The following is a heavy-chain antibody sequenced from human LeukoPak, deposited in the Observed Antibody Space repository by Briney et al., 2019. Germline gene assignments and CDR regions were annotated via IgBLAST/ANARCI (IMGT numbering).Heavy chain of an antibody. CDR1: GFTFSSYA. CDR3: AKGCDFWSYGVDV. CDR2: ISGSGGTT. Sequence: GGSLRLSCAASGFTFSSYAMSWVRQAPGKGLEWVSAISGSGGTTYHPDSVKGRFTISRDNSKNTLYLQMNSLRAEDTAVYCCAKGCDFWSYGVDVWGQGTTVTVSS. V-gene: IGHV3-23*01. D-gene: IGHD3-3*01. J-gene: IGHJ6*02.